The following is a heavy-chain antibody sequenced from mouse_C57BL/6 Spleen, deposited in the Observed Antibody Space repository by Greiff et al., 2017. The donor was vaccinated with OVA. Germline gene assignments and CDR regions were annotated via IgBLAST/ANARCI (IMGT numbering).Heavy chain of an antibody. Sequence: VQLQQPGAELVRPGSSVKLSCKASGYTFTSYWMDWVKQRPGQGLEWIGNIYPSDSETHYNQKFKDKATLTVDKSSSTAYMQLSSLTSEDSAVYYCARQEYYAMDYWGKGTSVTVSS. J-gene: IGHJ4*01. CDR3: ARQEYYAMDY. V-gene: IGHV1-61*01. CDR1: GYTFTSYW. CDR2: IYPSDSET.